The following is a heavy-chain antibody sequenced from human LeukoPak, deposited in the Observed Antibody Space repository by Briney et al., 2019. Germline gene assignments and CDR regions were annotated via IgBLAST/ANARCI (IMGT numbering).Heavy chain of an antibody. CDR1: GFTFSSYA. Sequence: GGSLRLSCAASGFTFSSYAMNWVRQAPGKGLEWVALISYDGSNKNYADSVKGRFTISRDNSKNTLYLQMNSLRAEDTAVYYCAKDRNYYDSSGYYYEGLFDYWGQGTLVTVPS. CDR3: AKDRNYYDSSGYYYEGLFDY. J-gene: IGHJ4*02. V-gene: IGHV3-30-3*01. CDR2: ISYDGSNK. D-gene: IGHD3-22*01.